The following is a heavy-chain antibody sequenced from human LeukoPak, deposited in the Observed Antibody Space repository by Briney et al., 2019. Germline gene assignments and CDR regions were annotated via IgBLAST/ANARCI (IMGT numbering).Heavy chain of an antibody. Sequence: GASLKISSKGSGSRFTSYWIGWVRRMPGKGLEWMGIIYPGDSDTRYSPSFQGQVTISADKSISTAYLQWSSLKASDTAMYYCARLEGARGINWFDPWGQGTLVTVSS. CDR1: GSRFTSYW. CDR2: IYPGDSDT. D-gene: IGHD3-16*01. J-gene: IGHJ5*02. CDR3: ARLEGARGINWFDP. V-gene: IGHV5-51*01.